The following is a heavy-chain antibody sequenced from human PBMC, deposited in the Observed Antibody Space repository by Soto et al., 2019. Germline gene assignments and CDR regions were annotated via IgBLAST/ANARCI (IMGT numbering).Heavy chain of an antibody. D-gene: IGHD6-13*01. Sequence: GGSLRLSCAASGFTFSGSAMHWVRQASGKGLEWVGRIRSKANSYATAYAASVKGRFTISRDDSKNTAYLQVNSLKTEDTAVYYCTRPPYSSSWNPLVYYYGMDVWGQGTTVTVSS. CDR2: IRSKANSYAT. V-gene: IGHV3-73*01. CDR3: TRPPYSSSWNPLVYYYGMDV. CDR1: GFTFSGSA. J-gene: IGHJ6*02.